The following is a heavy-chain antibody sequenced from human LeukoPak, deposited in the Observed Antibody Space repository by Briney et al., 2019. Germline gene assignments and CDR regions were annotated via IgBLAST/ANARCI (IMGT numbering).Heavy chain of an antibody. Sequence: SVKVSCKASGDTFSSYGVSWVRQAPGQGLEWMGRVIPIFGTANYAQRFQGRVTITTDESTSTAYMELSSLRSEDTAVYYCARGYSSSSGSDYWGQGTLVTVSS. D-gene: IGHD6-6*01. V-gene: IGHV1-69*05. J-gene: IGHJ4*02. CDR1: GDTFSSYG. CDR3: ARGYSSSSGSDY. CDR2: VIPIFGTA.